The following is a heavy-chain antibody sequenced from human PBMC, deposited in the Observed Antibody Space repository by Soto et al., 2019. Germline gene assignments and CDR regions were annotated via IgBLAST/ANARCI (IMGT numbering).Heavy chain of an antibody. CDR1: GYTFTSYA. CDR3: ARDLPPMVRGVTNYYYMDV. D-gene: IGHD3-10*01. CDR2: INAGNGNT. V-gene: IGHV1-3*01. Sequence: GASVKVSCKASGYTFTSYAMHWVRQAPGQRLEWMGWINAGNGNTKYSQKFQGRVTITRDTSASTAYMELSSLRSEDTAVYYCARDLPPMVRGVTNYYYMDVWGKGTTVTVSS. J-gene: IGHJ6*03.